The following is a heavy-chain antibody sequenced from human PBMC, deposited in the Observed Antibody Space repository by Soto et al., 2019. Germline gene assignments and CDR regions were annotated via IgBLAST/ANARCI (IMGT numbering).Heavy chain of an antibody. V-gene: IGHV4-34*01. CDR2: INHSGST. D-gene: IGHD3-10*01. CDR3: ARGGYGSGSYYRLYFDY. Sequence: PSQTLSLTCTVSGGSISSYYWSWIRQPPGKGLEWIGEINHSGSTNYNPSLKSRVTISVDTSKNQFSLKLSSVTAADTAVYYCARGGYGSGSYYRLYFDYWGQGTLVTVSS. J-gene: IGHJ4*02. CDR1: GGSISSYY.